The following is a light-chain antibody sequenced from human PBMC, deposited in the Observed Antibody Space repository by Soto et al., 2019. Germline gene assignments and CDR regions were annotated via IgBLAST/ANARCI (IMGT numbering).Light chain of an antibody. CDR1: QSISSF. CDR2: AAS. J-gene: IGKJ1*01. Sequence: DIQMTQSPSSLAASVGDRVTITCRASQSISSFVHWYQQTPGKAHKLLIYAASSLQSGVPSRFRGSGSGTDFTLTIRSLQPEDFATYYRQHTFSIPTSTFGLGTKVEIK. CDR3: QHTFSIPTST. V-gene: IGKV1-39*01.